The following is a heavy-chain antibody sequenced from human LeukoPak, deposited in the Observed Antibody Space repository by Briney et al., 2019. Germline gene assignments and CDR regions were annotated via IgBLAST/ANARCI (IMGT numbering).Heavy chain of an antibody. D-gene: IGHD1-26*01. CDR2: ISSSSGYI. V-gene: IGHV3-21*01. Sequence: GGSLRLSCAASGFTFSSYSMNWVRQAPGKGLEWVSSISSSSGYIYYADSVKGRFTISRDNAKNSLSLQMNSLRAEDTAVYYCARGSLVGATIVYWGQGTLVTVSS. CDR1: GFTFSSYS. CDR3: ARGSLVGATIVY. J-gene: IGHJ4*02.